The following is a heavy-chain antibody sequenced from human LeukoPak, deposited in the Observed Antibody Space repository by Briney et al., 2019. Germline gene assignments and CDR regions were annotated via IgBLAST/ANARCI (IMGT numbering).Heavy chain of an antibody. CDR3: AKDRGWVLFDY. CDR1: GFTFSSYA. V-gene: IGHV3-23*01. D-gene: IGHD2-8*01. CDR2: ISGSGGST. Sequence: GGSLRLSCAASGFTFSSYAMSWVHQAPGKGLEWVSAISGSGGSTYYADSVKGRFTISRDNSKNTLYLQMNSLRAEDAAVYYCAKDRGWVLFDYWGQGTLVTVSS. J-gene: IGHJ4*02.